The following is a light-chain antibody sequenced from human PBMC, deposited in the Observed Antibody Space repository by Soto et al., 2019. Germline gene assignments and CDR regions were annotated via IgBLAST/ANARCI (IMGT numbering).Light chain of an antibody. CDR2: EVI. V-gene: IGLV2-14*01. Sequence: QSVLTQPASVSGSPGQSITISCTGTSSDVGGYNYVSWYQQHAGKAPKLMIYEVITRPSGVSDRFSGSKSGNTASLTISGLHSEDEADYYCSSYTSTRTHVFGTGTKLTVL. CDR3: SSYTSTRTHV. J-gene: IGLJ1*01. CDR1: SSDVGGYNY.